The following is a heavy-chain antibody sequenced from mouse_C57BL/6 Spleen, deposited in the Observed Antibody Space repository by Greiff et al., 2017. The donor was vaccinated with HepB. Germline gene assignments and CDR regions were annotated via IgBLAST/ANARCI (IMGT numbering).Heavy chain of an antibody. Sequence: EVMLVESGGGLVKPGGSLKLSCAASGFTFSSHAMSWVRQTPEKRLEWVATISDGGSYTYYPDNVKGRFTISRDNAKNNLYLQMSHLKSEDTAMYYCARDRDYYGSSYIDYWGQGTTLTVSS. CDR1: GFTFSSHA. D-gene: IGHD1-1*01. J-gene: IGHJ2*01. CDR2: ISDGGSYT. CDR3: ARDRDYYGSSYIDY. V-gene: IGHV5-4*01.